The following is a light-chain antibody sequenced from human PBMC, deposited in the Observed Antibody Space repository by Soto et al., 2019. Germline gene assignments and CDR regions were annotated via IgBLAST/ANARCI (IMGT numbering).Light chain of an antibody. V-gene: IGLV1-47*01. CDR3: AAWDDSLSGVV. CDR2: RNN. CDR1: TSNLGSNF. Sequence: QSVLTQPPSASGTPGQRVTISCSGSTSNLGSNFIYWYQQLPGAAPKLPISRNNQRPSGVPDRFSGSKSGTSASLAISGLRSEDEADYHCAAWDDSLSGVVFGGGTKLTVL. J-gene: IGLJ3*02.